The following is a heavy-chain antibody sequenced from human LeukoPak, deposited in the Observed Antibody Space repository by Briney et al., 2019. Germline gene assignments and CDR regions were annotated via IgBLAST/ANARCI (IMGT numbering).Heavy chain of an antibody. CDR3: ARGLGTIAARGFDY. J-gene: IGHJ4*02. V-gene: IGHV4-59*01. Sequence: SVTLSLTCTVSGXSISTYYWSWIRQPPGKGLEWMGYIYYSGSTNYNPSLKSRVTISVDTSKNQFSLKLTSVTAADTAVYYCARGLGTIAARGFDYWGQGTMVTVSS. D-gene: IGHD6-6*01. CDR2: IYYSGST. CDR1: GXSISTYY.